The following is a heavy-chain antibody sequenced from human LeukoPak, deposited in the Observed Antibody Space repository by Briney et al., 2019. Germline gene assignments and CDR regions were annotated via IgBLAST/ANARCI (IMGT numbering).Heavy chain of an antibody. CDR3: AKDAKSIAARPTHFDY. V-gene: IGHV3-30*02. CDR2: IRYDGSNK. Sequence: PGGSLRLSCAASGFTFSSYGMHWVRQAPGKGLEWVAFIRYDGSNKYYADSVKGRFTISRDNSKNTLYLQMNSLRAEGTAVYYCAKDAKSIAARPTHFDYWGQGTLVTVSS. D-gene: IGHD6-6*01. CDR1: GFTFSSYG. J-gene: IGHJ4*02.